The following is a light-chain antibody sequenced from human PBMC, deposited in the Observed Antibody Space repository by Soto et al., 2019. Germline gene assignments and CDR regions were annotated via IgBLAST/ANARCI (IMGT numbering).Light chain of an antibody. V-gene: IGKV3-20*01. CDR3: QQYQSLT. CDR2: GAS. CDR1: QRVSSSY. Sequence: IVLTQSPALLALSPGDRATLSCRASQRVSSSYLAWYQHKPGQAPRLLIHGASSRVTGIPDRFSGSGSGTDFTLTITRLEPGDCAVYYCQQYQSLTFGGGTKVEIK. J-gene: IGKJ4*01.